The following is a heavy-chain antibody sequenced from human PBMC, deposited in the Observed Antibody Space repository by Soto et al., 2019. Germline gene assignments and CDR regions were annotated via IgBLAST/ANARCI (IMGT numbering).Heavy chain of an antibody. CDR2: ISSSISYI. J-gene: IGHJ6*02. CDR1: GFTFSSYS. Sequence: GGSLRLSCAASGFTFSSYSMNWVRQAPGKGLEWVSSISSSISYIYYADSVKGRFTISRDNAKNSLYLQMNSLRAEDTAVYYCARDKNQVGALGSYGMDVWGQGTTVTVSS. D-gene: IGHD2-15*01. V-gene: IGHV3-21*01. CDR3: ARDKNQVGALGSYGMDV.